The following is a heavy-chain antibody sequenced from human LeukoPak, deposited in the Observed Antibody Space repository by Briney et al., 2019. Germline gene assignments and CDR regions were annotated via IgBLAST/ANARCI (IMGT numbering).Heavy chain of an antibody. CDR1: GGSISSSSFY. CDR3: ARHRRWEPADY. V-gene: IGHV4-39*01. CDR2: IYNSGST. Sequence: PSETLSLTCTVSGGSISSSSFYWGWIRQPPGKGLEWIGSIYNSGSTYYNPSLKSRVTTSIDTSKNQFSLNLSSVTAADTAVYYCARHRRWEPADYWGQGTLVTVSS. J-gene: IGHJ4*02. D-gene: IGHD1-26*01.